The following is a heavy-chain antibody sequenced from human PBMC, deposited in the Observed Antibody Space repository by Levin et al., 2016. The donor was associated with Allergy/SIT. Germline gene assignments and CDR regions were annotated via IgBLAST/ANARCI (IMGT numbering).Heavy chain of an antibody. J-gene: IGHJ6*03. D-gene: IGHD3-16*01. V-gene: IGHV3-30*18. CDR3: ANEYASYGRYYYYLDV. Sequence: WIRQPPGKGLEWVAVISNDGNNKYYADSVKGRFTISRDNSKNTLYLQMNGLRAEDTAVYYCANEYASYGRYYYYLDVRGKGTTVTVSS. CDR2: ISNDGNNK.